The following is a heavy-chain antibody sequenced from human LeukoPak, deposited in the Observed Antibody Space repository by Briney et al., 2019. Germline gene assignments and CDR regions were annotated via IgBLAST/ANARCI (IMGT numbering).Heavy chain of an antibody. CDR1: GGSISSSSYY. Sequence: SETLSLTCTVSGGSISSSSYYWGWIRQPPGKGLEWIGSIYYSGSTYYNLSLKSRVTIPVDTSKNQFSLKLSSVTAADTAVYYCARVLDSGVDPWGQGTLVTVSS. CDR2: IYYSGST. V-gene: IGHV4-39*07. D-gene: IGHD1-26*01. CDR3: ARVLDSGVDP. J-gene: IGHJ5*02.